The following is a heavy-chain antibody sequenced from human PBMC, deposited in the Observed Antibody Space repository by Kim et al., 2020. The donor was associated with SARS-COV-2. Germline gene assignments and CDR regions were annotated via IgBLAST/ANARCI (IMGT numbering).Heavy chain of an antibody. CDR1: GFSFSNYW. J-gene: IGHJ4*02. CDR3: ARDVGGNLDN. D-gene: IGHD2-15*01. Sequence: GGSLRLSCIASGFSFSNYWMAWVRQAPGKGPEWVANIKYDESERYYVDSVKGRFIISRDNGKRSLYLRMDSLRAEDTALYYCARDVGGNLDNWGQGTLVT. V-gene: IGHV3-7*01. CDR2: IKYDESER.